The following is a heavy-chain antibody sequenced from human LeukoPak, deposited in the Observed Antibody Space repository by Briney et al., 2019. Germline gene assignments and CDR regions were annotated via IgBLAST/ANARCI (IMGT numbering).Heavy chain of an antibody. CDR2: IIPIFGTA. J-gene: IGHJ4*02. V-gene: IGHV1-69*13. CDR1: GGTFSSYA. Sequence: ASVKVSCEASGGTFSSYAISWVRQAPGQGLEWMGGIIPIFGTANYAQNFQGRVTITADESTSTAYMELSSLRSEDTAVYYCARVGGSLAGSFDYWGQGTLVTVSS. D-gene: IGHD6-19*01. CDR3: ARVGGSLAGSFDY.